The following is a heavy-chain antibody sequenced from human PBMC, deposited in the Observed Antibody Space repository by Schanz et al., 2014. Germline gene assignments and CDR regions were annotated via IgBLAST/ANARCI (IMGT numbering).Heavy chain of an antibody. J-gene: IGHJ4*02. D-gene: IGHD1-7*01. V-gene: IGHV3-23*01. CDR3: ATGRMTATNFFDS. CDR1: GFTFSTYA. CDR2: ISDDGVNT. Sequence: EVQLLESGGGLVKPGGSLRLSCAASGFTFSTYAMSWVRQAPGRGLEWVSAISDDGVNTYYADSVKGRFTISRDNSKNTLYLQMNSLRAEDTAVYYCATGRMTATNFFDSWGQGTLVTVSS.